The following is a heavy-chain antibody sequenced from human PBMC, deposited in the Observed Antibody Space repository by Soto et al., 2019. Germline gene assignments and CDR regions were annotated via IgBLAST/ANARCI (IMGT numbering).Heavy chain of an antibody. D-gene: IGHD4-4*01. CDR3: ARAYSNYFDY. V-gene: IGHV4-30-2*01. CDR2: IYHSGST. J-gene: IGHJ4*02. CDR1: GGSISSGGYS. Sequence: TLSLTCAVSGGSISSGGYSWSWIRQPPGKGLEWIGYIYHSGSTNYNPSLKSRVTISVDTSKNQFSLKLSSVTAADTAVYYCARAYSNYFDYWGQGTLVTVSS.